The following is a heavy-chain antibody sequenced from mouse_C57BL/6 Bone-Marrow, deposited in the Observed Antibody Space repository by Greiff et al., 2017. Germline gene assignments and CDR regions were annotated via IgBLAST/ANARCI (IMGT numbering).Heavy chain of an antibody. Sequence: EVLLVESGGDLVKPGGSLKLSCAASGFTFSSYGMSWVRQTPDKRLEWVATISSGGSYTYYPDSLKGRFTISRDNAKNTLYLQMSSLKSEDTAMYYCARAYYYGSWFAYWGQGTLVTVSA. CDR2: ISSGGSYT. D-gene: IGHD1-1*01. J-gene: IGHJ3*01. CDR1: GFTFSSYG. V-gene: IGHV5-6*01. CDR3: ARAYYYGSWFAY.